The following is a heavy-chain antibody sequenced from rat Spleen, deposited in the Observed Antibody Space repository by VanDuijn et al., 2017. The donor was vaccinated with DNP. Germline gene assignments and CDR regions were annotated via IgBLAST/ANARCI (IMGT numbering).Heavy chain of an antibody. CDR3: ARHGDYGFNLFDY. CDR2: ISYFGDNT. D-gene: IGHD1-11*01. J-gene: IGHJ2*01. Sequence: EVQLVESGGGLVQPGRSVKLSCAASGFTFSNYDMAWVRQTPEKGLELVAYISYFGDNTYSGDSVKGRFTISRDNAKSTLYLQMDSLRSEETATYYCARHGDYGFNLFDYWGQGVMVTVSS. CDR1: GFTFSNYD. V-gene: IGHV5-25*01.